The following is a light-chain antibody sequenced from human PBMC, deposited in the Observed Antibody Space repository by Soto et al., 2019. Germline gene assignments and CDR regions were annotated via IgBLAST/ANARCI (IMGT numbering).Light chain of an antibody. Sequence: DLQMTQSPSSLSASVGDRVTITCRASQSISSYLNWYQQKPGKAPKLLIYAASSLQSGVPSRFSGSGSGTDFTLTISSLHPDDFATYYCQPHNSYSPTCGQGTKVDI. CDR2: AAS. J-gene: IGKJ1*01. CDR1: QSISSY. CDR3: QPHNSYSPT. V-gene: IGKV1-39*01.